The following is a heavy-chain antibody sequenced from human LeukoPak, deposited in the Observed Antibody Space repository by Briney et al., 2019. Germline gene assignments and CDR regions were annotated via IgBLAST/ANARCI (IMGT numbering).Heavy chain of an antibody. CDR2: ISDSGGST. CDR3: ANAKDYGDPWYFDY. V-gene: IGHV3-23*01. CDR1: GFTFSSFA. Sequence: PGGSLRLSCAASGFTFSSFAVSWVRQAPGKGLEWVSGISDSGGSTYYADSVKGRFTISRDNSKNTLYLQMNSLRAEDTAVYYCANAKDYGDPWYFDYWGQGTLVTVSS. D-gene: IGHD4-17*01. J-gene: IGHJ4*02.